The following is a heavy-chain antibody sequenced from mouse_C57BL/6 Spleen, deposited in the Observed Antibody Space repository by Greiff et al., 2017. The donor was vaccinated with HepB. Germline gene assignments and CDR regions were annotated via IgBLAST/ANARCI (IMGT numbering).Heavy chain of an antibody. Sequence: VQLVESGAELARPGASVKLSCKASGYTFTSYGISWVKQRTGQGLEWIGEIYPRSGNTYYNEKFKGKATLTADKSSSTAYMELRSLTSEDSAVYFCARGGNLSAWFAYWGQGTLVTVSA. D-gene: IGHD2-1*01. J-gene: IGHJ3*01. V-gene: IGHV1-81*01. CDR1: GYTFTSYG. CDR2: IYPRSGNT. CDR3: ARGGNLSAWFAY.